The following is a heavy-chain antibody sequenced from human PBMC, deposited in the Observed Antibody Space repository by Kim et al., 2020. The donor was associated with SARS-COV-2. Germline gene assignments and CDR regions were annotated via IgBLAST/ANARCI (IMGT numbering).Heavy chain of an antibody. CDR3: TTDTSRGGSTHI. Sequence: GGSLRLSCVASGFSLTNAWMTWVRQAPGKGLEWVGRIKTKTDGGTTDYAAPVKGRFTISRDDSKNTLYLQMNSLKIEDTAVYYCTTDTSRGGSTHIWGQG. D-gene: IGHD3-10*01. V-gene: IGHV3-15*01. CDR2: IKTKTDGGTT. J-gene: IGHJ3*02. CDR1: GFSLTNAW.